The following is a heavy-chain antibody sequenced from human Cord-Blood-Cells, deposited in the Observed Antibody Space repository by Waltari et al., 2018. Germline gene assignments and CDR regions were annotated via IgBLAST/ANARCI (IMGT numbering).Heavy chain of an antibody. V-gene: IGHV4-34*01. J-gene: IGHJ3*02. CDR1: GGSFSGYY. CDR2: INHSGST. Sequence: QVQLQQWGAGLLKPSETLSLTCAVYGGSFSGYYWSWIRQPPGKGLAWIGEINHSGSTNYNPSLKSRVTISVDTSKNQFSLKLSSVTTADTAVYYSARDGYRGYCSSTSCYNHDAFDIWGQGTMVTVSS. CDR3: ARDGYRGYCSSTSCYNHDAFDI. D-gene: IGHD2-2*02.